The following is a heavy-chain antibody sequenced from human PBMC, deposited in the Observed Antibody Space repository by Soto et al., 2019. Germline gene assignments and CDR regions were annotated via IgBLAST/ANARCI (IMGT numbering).Heavy chain of an antibody. D-gene: IGHD3-22*01. CDR2: IYHSGST. CDR3: ASGRSFYDSSDYYYFDY. J-gene: IGHJ4*02. V-gene: IGHV4-30-2*02. Sequence: SETLSLTCAVSGGSISSGGYSWSWIRQPPGKGLEWIGYIYHSGSTYYNPSLKSRVTISVDTSKNQFSLKLSSVTAADTAVYYCASGRSFYDSSDYYYFDYWGQGTLVTVSS. CDR1: GGSISSGGYS.